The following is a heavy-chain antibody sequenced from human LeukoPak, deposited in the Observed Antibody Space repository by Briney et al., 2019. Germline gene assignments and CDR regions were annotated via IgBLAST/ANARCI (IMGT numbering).Heavy chain of an antibody. CDR3: ARALTLYYDFWSGSSYFDY. D-gene: IGHD3-3*01. V-gene: IGHV3-66*01. Sequence: GGSLRLSCAASGFTFSSYAMHWVRQAPGKGLEWVSVIYSGGSTYYADSVKGRFTISRDNSKNTLYLQMNSLRAEDTAVYYCARALTLYYDFWSGSSYFDYWGQGTLVTVSS. CDR1: GFTFSSYA. J-gene: IGHJ4*02. CDR2: IYSGGST.